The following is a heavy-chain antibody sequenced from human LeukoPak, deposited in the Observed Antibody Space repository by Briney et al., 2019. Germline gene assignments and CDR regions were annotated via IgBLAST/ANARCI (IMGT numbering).Heavy chain of an antibody. CDR2: MDPNSGNT. V-gene: IGHV1-8*01. J-gene: IGHJ6*02. Sequence: ASVKVSCKASGYTFTNCDINWVRQATGQGLEWMGWMDPNSGNTGYAQKFQGRVTMTRNTSISTTYMELSGLRSEDTAVYYCARGFSYRMDVWGHGTTVTVSS. CDR1: GYTFTNCD. CDR3: ARGFSYRMDV.